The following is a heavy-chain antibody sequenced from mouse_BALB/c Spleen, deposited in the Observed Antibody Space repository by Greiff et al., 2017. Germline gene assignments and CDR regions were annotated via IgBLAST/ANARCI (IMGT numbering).Heavy chain of an antibody. J-gene: IGHJ4*01. CDR3: ARRILRDGYAMDY. D-gene: IGHD3-1*01. V-gene: IGHV1S137*01. Sequence: QVQLQQSGAELVRPGVSVKISCKGSGYTFTDYAMHWVKQSHAKSLEWIGVISTYYGDASYNQKFKGKATMTVDKSSSTAYMELARLTSEDSAIYYCARRILRDGYAMDYWGQGTSVTVSS. CDR1: GYTFTDYA. CDR2: ISTYYGDA.